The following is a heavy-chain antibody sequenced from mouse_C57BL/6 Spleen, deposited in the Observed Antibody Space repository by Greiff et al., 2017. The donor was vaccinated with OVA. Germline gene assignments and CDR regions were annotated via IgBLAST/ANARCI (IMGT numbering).Heavy chain of an antibody. J-gene: IGHJ2*01. CDR3: ARIDSNYDY. V-gene: IGHV1-59*01. D-gene: IGHD2-5*01. CDR1: GYTFTSYW. Sequence: QVQLQQPGAELVRPGTSVKLSCKASGYTFTSYWMHWVKQRPGQGLEWIGVIDPSDSYTNYNQKFKGKATLTVDTSSSTAYMQLSRLTSEDSAVYYCARIDSNYDYWGQGTTLTVSS. CDR2: IDPSDSYT.